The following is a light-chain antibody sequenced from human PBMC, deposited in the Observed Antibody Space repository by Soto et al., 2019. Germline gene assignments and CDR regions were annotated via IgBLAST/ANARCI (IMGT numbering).Light chain of an antibody. CDR1: RSNIRGNS. V-gene: IGLV1-44*01. CDR2: TTN. J-gene: IGLJ2*01. Sequence: QPVLTQPPSASGPPGQRVTISCSGGRSNIRGNSVTWYQQLPGTAPRLLLYTTNQRPSGVPDRFSGSKSGTSASLAISGLQSEDEADYYCAAWDDSLNGVVFGGGTKLTVL. CDR3: AAWDDSLNGVV.